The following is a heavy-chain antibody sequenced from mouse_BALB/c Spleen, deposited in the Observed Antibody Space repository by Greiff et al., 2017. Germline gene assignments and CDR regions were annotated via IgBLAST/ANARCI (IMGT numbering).Heavy chain of an antibody. V-gene: IGHV14-1*02. J-gene: IGHJ3*01. CDR2: IDPENGNT. Sequence: VQLQQSGAELVRPGALVKLSCKASGFNIKDYYMPWVKQRPEQGLEWIGWIDPENGNTIYDPKFQGKASITADTSSNTAYLQLSSLTSEDTAVDYCARNPWFAYWGQGTLVTVSA. D-gene: IGHD2-1*01. CDR3: ARNPWFAY. CDR1: GFNIKDYY.